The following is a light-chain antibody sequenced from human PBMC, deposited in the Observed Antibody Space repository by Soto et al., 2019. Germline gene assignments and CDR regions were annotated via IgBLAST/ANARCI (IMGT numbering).Light chain of an antibody. CDR1: QTVTNDY. J-gene: IGKJ3*01. V-gene: IGKV3-20*01. CDR2: GAS. CDR3: QQYGASPLFT. Sequence: EIVLTQSPGTLSLSPGERATLSCRASQTVTNDYLAWYQQKPGQAPRLLIFGASSRATGIPDRFGGSGSGTDFTLTISSLEPDDFAVYYCQQYGASPLFTFGPGPQWISN.